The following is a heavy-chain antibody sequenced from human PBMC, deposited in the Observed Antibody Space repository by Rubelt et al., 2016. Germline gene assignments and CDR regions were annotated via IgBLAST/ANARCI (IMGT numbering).Heavy chain of an antibody. D-gene: IGHD3-9*01. J-gene: IGHJ4*02. CDR1: GGSISSSNW. V-gene: IGHV4-4*02. CDR3: ARGELRYFDWLLISAPFDY. CDR2: IYHSGST. Sequence: QVQLQESGPGLVKPSGTLSLTCAVSGGSISSSNWWSWVRQPPGKGLEWIGEIYHSGSTNYNPSLKSVVIISVNTSKNQFPLKLSSVTAADTAVYYGARGELRYFDWLLISAPFDYWGQGTLVTVSS.